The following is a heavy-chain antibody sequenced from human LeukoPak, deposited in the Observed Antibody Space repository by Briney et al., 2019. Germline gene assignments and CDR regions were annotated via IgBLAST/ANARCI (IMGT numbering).Heavy chain of an antibody. D-gene: IGHD1-7*01. CDR1: GGSISSSSYY. V-gene: IGHV4-61*05. CDR2: IYTSGST. Sequence: SETLSLTCTVSGGSISSSSYYWSWIRQPPGKGLEWIGYIYTSGSTNYNPSLKSRVTISVDTSKNQFSLKLSFVTAADTAVYYCARQGWNYGEWMGFDPWGQGTLVTVSS. J-gene: IGHJ5*02. CDR3: ARQGWNYGEWMGFDP.